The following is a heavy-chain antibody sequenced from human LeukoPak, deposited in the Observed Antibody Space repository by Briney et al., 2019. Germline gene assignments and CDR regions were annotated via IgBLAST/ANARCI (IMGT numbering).Heavy chain of an antibody. D-gene: IGHD1-26*01. CDR3: AKLAPGTDAFDI. CDR2: ISGSDGST. CDR1: GLTFSTYG. V-gene: IGHV3-23*01. J-gene: IGHJ3*02. Sequence: GGSLRLSCAASGLTFSTYGMSWVRQAPGKGLEWVSAISGSDGSTYYADSVKGRFTISRDNSKSTLYMHMNSLRAGDTAVYYCAKLAPGTDAFDIWGQGTMVTVSS.